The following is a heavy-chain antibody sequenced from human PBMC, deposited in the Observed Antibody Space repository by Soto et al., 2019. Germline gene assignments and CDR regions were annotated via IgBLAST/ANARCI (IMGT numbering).Heavy chain of an antibody. CDR1: GYTFTSYG. D-gene: IGHD3-10*01. Sequence: ASVKVSCKASGYTFTSYGISWVRQAPGQGLEWMGWISAYNGNTKYAQKLQGRVTITRDTSTSTAYMELSSLRSEDTAVYYCAREGGDYGSGSTRGGYFDYWGQGTLVTVSS. CDR3: AREGGDYGSGSTRGGYFDY. CDR2: ISAYNGNT. V-gene: IGHV1-18*01. J-gene: IGHJ4*02.